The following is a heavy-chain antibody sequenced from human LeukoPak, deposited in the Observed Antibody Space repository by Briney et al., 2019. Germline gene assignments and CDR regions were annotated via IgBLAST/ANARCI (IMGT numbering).Heavy chain of an antibody. Sequence: SETLSLTCTVSGGSISSSSYYWGWIRQPPGKGLEWIGSIYYSGSTYYNPSLKSRVTISVDTSKNQFSLKLSPVTAADTAVYYCHSSSWYQDAFDIWGQGTMVTVSS. V-gene: IGHV4-39*01. CDR1: GGSISSSSYY. D-gene: IGHD6-13*01. CDR3: HSSSWYQDAFDI. CDR2: IYYSGST. J-gene: IGHJ3*02.